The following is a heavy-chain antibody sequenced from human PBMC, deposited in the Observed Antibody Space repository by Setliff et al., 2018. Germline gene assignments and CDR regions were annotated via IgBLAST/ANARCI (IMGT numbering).Heavy chain of an antibody. J-gene: IGHJ4*02. V-gene: IGHV1-18*01. CDR3: ARDGEYYDYVWGSYRVFFDY. D-gene: IGHD3-16*02. CDR2: ISAYNGNT. Sequence: ASVKVSCKASGYTFTSYGISWVRQAPGQGLEWMGWISAYNGNTNYAQKLQGRVTMTTDTSTSTAYMELRSLRSDDTAVYYCARDGEYYDYVWGSYRVFFDYWGQGAQVTVPQ. CDR1: GYTFTSYG.